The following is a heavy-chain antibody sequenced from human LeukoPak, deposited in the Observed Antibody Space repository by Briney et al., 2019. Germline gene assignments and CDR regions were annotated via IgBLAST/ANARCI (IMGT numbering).Heavy chain of an antibody. J-gene: IGHJ4*02. CDR2: INPNSGGT. CDR1: GYTFTGYY. V-gene: IGHV1-2*02. Sequence: ASVKVSCKASGYTFTGYYMHCVRQAPGQGLEWMGWINPNSGGTNYAQKFQGRVTMTRDTSISTAYMELSRLRSDDTAVYYCAREPQTLGYCSSTSCKGFDYWGQGTLVTVSS. CDR3: AREPQTLGYCSSTSCKGFDY. D-gene: IGHD2-2*01.